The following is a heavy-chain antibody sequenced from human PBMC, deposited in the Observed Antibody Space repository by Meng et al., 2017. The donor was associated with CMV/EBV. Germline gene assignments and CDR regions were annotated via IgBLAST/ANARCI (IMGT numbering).Heavy chain of an antibody. Sequence: GGSLRLSCAASGFTFSSYAMHWVRQAPGKGLEWVAVISYDGSNKYYADSVKGRFTISRDNSKNTLYLQMNSLRAEDTAVYYCASITALGMDVWSQGTTVTVSS. CDR3: ASITALGMDV. V-gene: IGHV3-30*04. CDR2: ISYDGSNK. CDR1: GFTFSSYA. D-gene: IGHD5-18*01. J-gene: IGHJ6*02.